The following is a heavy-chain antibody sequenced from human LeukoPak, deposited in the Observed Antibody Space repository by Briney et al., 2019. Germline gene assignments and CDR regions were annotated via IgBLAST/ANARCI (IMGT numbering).Heavy chain of an antibody. Sequence: KPSETLSLTCTVSGGSISSYYWSWIRQPPGKGLEWIGYIYYSGGTNYNPSLKSRVTISVDTSKNQFSLKVTSVTAADTAVYYCARAANWGSKGYYWYFDLWGRGTLVTVSS. CDR2: IYYSGGT. CDR1: GGSISSYY. V-gene: IGHV4-59*08. J-gene: IGHJ2*01. CDR3: ARAANWGSKGYYWYFDL. D-gene: IGHD7-27*01.